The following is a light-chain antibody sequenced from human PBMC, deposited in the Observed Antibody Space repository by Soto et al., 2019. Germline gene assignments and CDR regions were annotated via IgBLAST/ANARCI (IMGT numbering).Light chain of an antibody. Sequence: ESVLTQSPGTLSLSPGERATLSCRASQSVSSNSLAWYQQKPGQAPRLLIYGASSRATGTPDRFSGSGSGTDFTLTISGLEPEDFAVYYCQQFGGSPPSWTFGQGTKVEI. CDR3: QQFGGSPPSWT. CDR2: GAS. J-gene: IGKJ1*01. CDR1: QSVSSNS. V-gene: IGKV3-20*01.